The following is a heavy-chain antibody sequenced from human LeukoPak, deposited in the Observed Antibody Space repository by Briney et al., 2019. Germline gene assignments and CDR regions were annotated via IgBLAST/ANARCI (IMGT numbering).Heavy chain of an antibody. V-gene: IGHV3-23*01. CDR3: AKPAGGG. Sequence: PGGSLRLSCAASGFTFSSYAMSWVRQAPGKGLEWVSTISGSAYRTNYADSVKGRFTISRDNSNNTLYLQMSSLRAEDTAVYYCAKPAGGGWGQGTLVTVSS. D-gene: IGHD3-16*01. CDR1: GFTFSSYA. J-gene: IGHJ4*02. CDR2: ISGSAYRT.